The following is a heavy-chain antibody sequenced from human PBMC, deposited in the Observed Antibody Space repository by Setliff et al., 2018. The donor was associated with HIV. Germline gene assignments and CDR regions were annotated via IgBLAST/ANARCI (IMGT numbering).Heavy chain of an antibody. J-gene: IGHJ4*02. Sequence: ASVKVSCKASGYTFTSYYIHWVRQAPGQGLEWMGRINPSGGSTTYAQKFQCRVTMTRDTSTSPAYMELRSLRSDDTAVYYCARQQGRGSYDFWSGYYTGYNYYFDYWGQGTLVTVSS. CDR2: INPSGGST. CDR1: GYTFTSYY. CDR3: ARQQGRGSYDFWSGYYTGYNYYFDY. D-gene: IGHD3-3*01. V-gene: IGHV1-46*01.